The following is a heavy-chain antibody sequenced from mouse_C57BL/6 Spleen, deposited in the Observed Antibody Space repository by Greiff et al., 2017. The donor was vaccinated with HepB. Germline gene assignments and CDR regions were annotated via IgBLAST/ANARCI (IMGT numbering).Heavy chain of an antibody. CDR3: ASLLRYWYFDV. CDR2: INPNNGGT. J-gene: IGHJ1*03. Sequence: EVQLQQSGPELVKPGASVKMSCKASGYTFTDYNMHWVKQSHGKSLEWIGYINPNNGGTSYNQKFKGKATLTVNKSSSTAYMELRSLTSEDSAVYYCASLLRYWYFDVWGTGTTVTVSS. CDR1: GYTFTDYN. V-gene: IGHV1-22*01. D-gene: IGHD1-1*01.